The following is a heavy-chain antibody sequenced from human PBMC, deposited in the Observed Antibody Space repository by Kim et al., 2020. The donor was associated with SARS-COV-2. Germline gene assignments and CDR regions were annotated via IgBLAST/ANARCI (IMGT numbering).Heavy chain of an antibody. D-gene: IGHD3-10*01. V-gene: IGHV4-59*13. CDR1: GGSISSYY. Sequence: SETLSLTCTVSGGSISSYYWSWIRQPPGKGLEWIGYIYYSGSTNYNPSLKSRVTISVDTSKNQFSLKLSSVTAADTAVYYCARDLIRNGMDVWCQVTTVT. CDR2: IYYSGST. J-gene: IGHJ6*02. CDR3: ARDLIRNGMDV.